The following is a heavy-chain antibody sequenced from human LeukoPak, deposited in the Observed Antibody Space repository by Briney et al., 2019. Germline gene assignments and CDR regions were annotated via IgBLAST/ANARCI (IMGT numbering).Heavy chain of an antibody. J-gene: IGHJ3*02. D-gene: IGHD6-19*01. CDR2: MNPNSGNT. CDR1: RYTFTSYD. Sequence: ASVKVSCKASRYTFTSYDINLVPQATGQGLEWMGWMNPNSGNTGYAQKFQGRVTMTRNTSISTAYMELSSLRSADTAVYYCARDLGHSSGWYGGAFDIWGQGTMVTVSS. V-gene: IGHV1-8*01. CDR3: ARDLGHSSGWYGGAFDI.